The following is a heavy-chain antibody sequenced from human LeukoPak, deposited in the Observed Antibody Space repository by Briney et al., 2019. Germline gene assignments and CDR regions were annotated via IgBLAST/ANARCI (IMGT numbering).Heavy chain of an antibody. V-gene: IGHV3-23*01. CDR2: ISGSGGST. CDR1: GFTFSSFA. CDR3: AKVKYYDFWSDYRVPYYFDY. Sequence: GGSLSFSFAASGFTFSSFALSWVRQAPGKGLEWVSAISGSGGSTYYADSVKGRFTISRDNSKNTLYLQMNILRAEDTAVYYCAKVKYYDFWSDYRVPYYFDYWGQGTLVTVSS. J-gene: IGHJ4*02. D-gene: IGHD3-3*01.